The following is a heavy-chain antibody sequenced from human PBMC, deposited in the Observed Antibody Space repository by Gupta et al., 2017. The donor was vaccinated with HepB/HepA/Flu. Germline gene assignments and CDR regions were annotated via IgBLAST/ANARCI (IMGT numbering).Heavy chain of an antibody. V-gene: IGHV3-43*02. CDR3: AKDFYYDSSGYRIGH. J-gene: IGHJ4*02. CDR1: GFAINDYA. CDR2: IKGSAGRT. D-gene: IGHD3-22*01. Sequence: EVQLVESGGGLVQPGGSLRLSCAVPGFAINDYAMHWVRQFPGKGLEWVSLIKGSAGRTQYADSVEGRFTISRDNSKNSLYLQMNSLSIEDTAIYYCAKDFYYDSSGYRIGHCGQGTLVTVSS.